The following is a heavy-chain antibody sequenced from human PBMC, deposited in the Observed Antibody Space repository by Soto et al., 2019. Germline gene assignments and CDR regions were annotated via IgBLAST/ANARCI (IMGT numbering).Heavy chain of an antibody. CDR3: ARHLRSSGWYGIDY. V-gene: IGHV4-39*01. CDR2: MSYSGTT. J-gene: IGHJ4*02. CDR1: DGSISSSSYY. Sequence: PSETRSLTCTGSDGSISSSSYYWGWIRQAPGQGLEWIVSMSYSGTTYYNPSLKSRVSISIDTSKIQFSLKLSSVTAADTAVYYCARHLRSSGWYGIDYWGQGTLVTVSS. D-gene: IGHD6-19*01.